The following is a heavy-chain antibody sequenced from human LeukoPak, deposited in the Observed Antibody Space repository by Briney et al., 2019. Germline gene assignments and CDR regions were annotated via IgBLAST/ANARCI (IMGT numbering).Heavy chain of an antibody. CDR2: IKHDGSEK. V-gene: IGHV3-7*01. CDR1: GFTFSSNW. CDR3: ARAMT. Sequence: GGSLRLSCAASGFTFSSNWMSWVRQAPEKGLEWVANIKHDGSEKYYVDSVKGRFTISRDNTKNSLYLQMSSLRAEDTAVYYCARAMTWGQGTLVSVSS. J-gene: IGHJ5*02.